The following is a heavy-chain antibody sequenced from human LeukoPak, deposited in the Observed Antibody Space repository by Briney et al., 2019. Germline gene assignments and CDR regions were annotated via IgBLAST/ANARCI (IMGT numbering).Heavy chain of an antibody. CDR1: GFTVSSNY. Sequence: GGSLRLSCAASGFTVSSNYMSWVRQAPGKGLEWVSVIYSGGSTYYADSVKGRFTISRDNSKNTRYLQMNSRRAEDTAVYYCARAGSSSWHEGFDPWGQGTLVTVSS. D-gene: IGHD6-13*01. CDR2: IYSGGST. V-gene: IGHV3-66*01. CDR3: ARAGSSSWHEGFDP. J-gene: IGHJ5*02.